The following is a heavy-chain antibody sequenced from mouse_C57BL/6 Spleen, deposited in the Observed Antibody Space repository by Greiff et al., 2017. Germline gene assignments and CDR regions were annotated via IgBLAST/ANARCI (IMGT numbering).Heavy chain of an antibody. CDR1: GYAFTNYL. CDR3: ASHYDYEFAY. CDR2: INPGSGGT. D-gene: IGHD2-4*01. V-gene: IGHV1-54*01. Sequence: QVQLQQSGAELVRPGTSVKVSCKASGYAFTNYLIEWVKQRPGQGLEGIGVINPGSGGTNYNEKFKGKATLTADKSSSTAYLQLSSLTSEDAAVYFWASHYDYEFAYWGQGTLVTVSA. J-gene: IGHJ3*01.